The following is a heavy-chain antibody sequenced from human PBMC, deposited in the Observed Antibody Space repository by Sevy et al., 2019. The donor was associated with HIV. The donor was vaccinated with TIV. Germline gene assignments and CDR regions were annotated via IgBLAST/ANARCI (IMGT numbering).Heavy chain of an antibody. D-gene: IGHD2-21*02. CDR3: ARERSCGGDCYYFDY. Sequence: GGSLRLSCAASGLNFDDYGMSWVRQAPGKGLEWVSAINWNGVDTSDADSVNGRFTISRDNAKNSLYVQMNSLRAEDTALYYCARERSCGGDCYYFDYWGQGTLVTVSS. CDR2: INWNGVDT. CDR1: GLNFDDYG. J-gene: IGHJ4*02. V-gene: IGHV3-20*04.